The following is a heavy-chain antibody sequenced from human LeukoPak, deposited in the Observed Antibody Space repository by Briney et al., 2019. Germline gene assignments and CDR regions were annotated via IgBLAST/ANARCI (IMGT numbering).Heavy chain of an antibody. CDR1: GGSINSFY. Sequence: SETLSLTCTVSGGSINSFYWSWIRQSPGQGLEWIGEISLSGLTNYNPSLKSRVTMALDKSKNHLFLNLTSVTAADTAVYYCSRENGAFSPFGYWGQGTLVTVPS. CDR3: SRENGAFSPFGY. J-gene: IGHJ4*02. V-gene: IGHV4-59*12. CDR2: ISLSGLT. D-gene: IGHD2-8*01.